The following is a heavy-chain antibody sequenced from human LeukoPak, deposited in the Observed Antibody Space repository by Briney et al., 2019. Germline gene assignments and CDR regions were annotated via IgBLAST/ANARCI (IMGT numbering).Heavy chain of an antibody. CDR1: GFTFSSFS. J-gene: IGHJ4*02. CDR2: ISSSSSYI. D-gene: IGHD3-9*01. V-gene: IGHV3-21*01. Sequence: PGRSLRLSCAASGFTFSSFSMNWVRQAPGKVLEWVSSISSSSSYIYYADSVKGRFTISRDNAKNSLYLQMNSLRAEDTAVYYCARSGQGRGILTGYFFDYWGQGTLVTVSS. CDR3: ARSGQGRGILTGYFFDY.